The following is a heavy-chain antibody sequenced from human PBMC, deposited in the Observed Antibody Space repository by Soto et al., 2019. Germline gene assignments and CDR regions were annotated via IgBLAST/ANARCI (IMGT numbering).Heavy chain of an antibody. CDR3: ARDPRGIAVVGTCDY. Sequence: SETLSLTCTVSGGSISSYYWSWIRQPPGKGLEWIGYIYYSGSTNYNPSLKSRVTISVDTSKNQFSLKLSSVTAADTAVYYCARDPRGIAVVGTCDYGGQGTLVTVSS. V-gene: IGHV4-59*01. CDR2: IYYSGST. D-gene: IGHD6-19*01. J-gene: IGHJ4*02. CDR1: GGSISSYY.